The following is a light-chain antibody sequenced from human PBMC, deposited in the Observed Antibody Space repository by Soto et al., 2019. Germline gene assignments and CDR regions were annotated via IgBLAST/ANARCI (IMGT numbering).Light chain of an antibody. V-gene: IGKV1-5*03. CDR2: KAS. Sequence: DIQMTQSPSTLSASVGDRVTITCRASQSISYWFAWYQQKPGKAPKLLIYKASSLESGVTSRFSGSGSGTEFTLTISSLQPDDFATYYCQQYNSYLSTFGQGTKVEIK. CDR1: QSISYW. CDR3: QQYNSYLST. J-gene: IGKJ1*01.